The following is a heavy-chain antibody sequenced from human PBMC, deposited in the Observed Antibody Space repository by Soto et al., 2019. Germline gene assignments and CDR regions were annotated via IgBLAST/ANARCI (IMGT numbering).Heavy chain of an antibody. J-gene: IGHJ3*02. V-gene: IGHV3-9*01. D-gene: IGHD5-12*01. CDR1: GFNFDDYG. CDR2: ISWNSGSI. Sequence: PGGSLILSCAASGFNFDDYGMHWVRQATGKGLEWVSGISWNSGSIGYADSVKGRFTISRDNAKNSLYLQMNSLRAEDTALYYCAKGSRSLDYYSGYDDAFDIWGQGTMVTVSS. CDR3: AKGSRSLDYYSGYDDAFDI.